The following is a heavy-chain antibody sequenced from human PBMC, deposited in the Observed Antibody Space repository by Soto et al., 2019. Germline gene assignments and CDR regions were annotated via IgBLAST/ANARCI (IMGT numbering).Heavy chain of an antibody. CDR2: ISGSGGST. Sequence: GGSLRLSCVASGVTFSSYWMSWVRQAPGKGLEWVSAISGSGGSTYYADSVKGRFTISRDNSKNTLYLQMNSLRAEDTAVYYCANGDRPVPNWFDPWGQGTLVTVSS. D-gene: IGHD6-19*01. CDR1: GVTFSSYW. V-gene: IGHV3-23*01. CDR3: ANGDRPVPNWFDP. J-gene: IGHJ5*02.